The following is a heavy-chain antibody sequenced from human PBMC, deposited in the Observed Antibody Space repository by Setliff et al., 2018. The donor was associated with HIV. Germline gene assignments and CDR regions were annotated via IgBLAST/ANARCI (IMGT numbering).Heavy chain of an antibody. J-gene: IGHJ4*02. D-gene: IGHD6-19*01. CDR3: AKEVLEIAVAAS. CDR1: GYTFSSYG. V-gene: IGHV1-18*01. Sequence: ASVKVSCKASGYTFSSYGISWVRQAPGQGVEWMGWISAYNGNTNYAQKLQGRVTMTTDTSTSTAYMELRSLRSDDTAVYYCAKEVLEIAVAASWGQGTLVTVSS. CDR2: ISAYNGNT.